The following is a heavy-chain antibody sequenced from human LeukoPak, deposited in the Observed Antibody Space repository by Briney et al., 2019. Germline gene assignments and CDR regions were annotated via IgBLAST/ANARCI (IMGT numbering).Heavy chain of an antibody. J-gene: IGHJ4*02. CDR1: GRYW. Sequence: GGSLRLSCAASGRYWMHWVRQAPGKGLVWVSHINSDGSWTSYADSVKGRFTISRDNSKNTLYLQMNSLRAEDTAVYYCARDSVGATNYFDYWGQGTLVTVSS. V-gene: IGHV3-74*01. CDR2: INSDGSWT. CDR3: ARDSVGATNYFDY. D-gene: IGHD1-26*01.